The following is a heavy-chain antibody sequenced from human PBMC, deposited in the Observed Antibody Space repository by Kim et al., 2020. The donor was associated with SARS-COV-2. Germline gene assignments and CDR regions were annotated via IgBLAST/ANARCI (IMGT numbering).Heavy chain of an antibody. CDR3: VWGGGSGIKDY. Sequence: TNYADSGKGRFTISKDNAKNTLYLQMNSLRAGDTAVYYCVWGGGSGIKDYWGQGTLVTVSS. J-gene: IGHJ4*02. CDR2: T. V-gene: IGHV3-23*01. D-gene: IGHD3-10*01.